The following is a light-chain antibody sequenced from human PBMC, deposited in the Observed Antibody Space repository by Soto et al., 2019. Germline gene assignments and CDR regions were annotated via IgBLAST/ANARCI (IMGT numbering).Light chain of an antibody. V-gene: IGLV2-8*01. Sequence: QSALTQPPSASGSPGQSVTISCTGTSSDVGGYNNVSWYQQHPGKAPKLMIYEVSKRPSGVPDRFSGSKSGNTASLTVSGLQAEDEADYYCSSYAGSNIGVFGGGTKLTVL. CDR2: EVS. CDR3: SSYAGSNIGV. CDR1: SSDVGGYNN. J-gene: IGLJ2*01.